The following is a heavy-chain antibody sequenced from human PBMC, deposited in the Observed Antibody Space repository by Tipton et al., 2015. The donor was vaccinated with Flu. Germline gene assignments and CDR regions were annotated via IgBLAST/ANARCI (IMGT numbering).Heavy chain of an antibody. Sequence: TLSLTCTVSDDSIRSGDYYWSWIRQPPGKGLEWIGYIQYTGSTYYNPSIKSRVTLSIDTSKNQFSLRLSSVTAADTAVYYCARHTGDSVRGVIDYWGQGTLVTVSS. CDR3: ARHTGDSVRGVIDY. CDR2: IQYTGST. J-gene: IGHJ4*02. D-gene: IGHD3-10*02. V-gene: IGHV4-30-4*01. CDR1: DDSIRSGDYY.